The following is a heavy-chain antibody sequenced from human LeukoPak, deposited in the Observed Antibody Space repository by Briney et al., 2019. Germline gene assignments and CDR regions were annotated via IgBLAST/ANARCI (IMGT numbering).Heavy chain of an antibody. CDR3: ARVMVRGSDAFDI. CDR1: GFTFSSYW. J-gene: IGHJ3*02. V-gene: IGHV3-74*01. Sequence: GGSLRLSCAASGFTFSSYWMYWVRQAPGKGLVWVSRINSDGSSTSYADSVKGRFTISRDNAKNTLYLQMNSLRAEDTAVYYCARVMVRGSDAFDIWGQGTMVTVSS. D-gene: IGHD3-10*01. CDR2: INSDGSST.